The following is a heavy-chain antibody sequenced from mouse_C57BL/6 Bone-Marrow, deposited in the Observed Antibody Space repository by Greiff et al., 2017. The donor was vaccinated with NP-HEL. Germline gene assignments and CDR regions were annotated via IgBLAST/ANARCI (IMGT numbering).Heavy chain of an antibody. Sequence: VKVVESGPGLVAPSQSLSITCTVSGFSLTSYGVDWVRQSPGKGLEWLGVIWGVGSTNYNSALKSRLSISKDNSKSQVFLKMNSLQTDDTAMYYCARKGSGYFYYAMDYWGQGTSVTVSS. CDR1: GFSLTSYG. D-gene: IGHD3-2*02. CDR2: IWGVGST. J-gene: IGHJ4*01. V-gene: IGHV2-6*01. CDR3: ARKGSGYFYYAMDY.